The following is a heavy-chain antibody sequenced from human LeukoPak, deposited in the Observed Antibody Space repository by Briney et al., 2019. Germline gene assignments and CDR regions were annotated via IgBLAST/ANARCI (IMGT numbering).Heavy chain of an antibody. CDR3: ARSVAAAGKGDDY. D-gene: IGHD6-13*01. CDR2: IKQAGSER. Sequence: QPGGSLRLPCAASGFTFSSYWMSWVRQAPGKGPEWVANIKQAGSERYYVDSVKGRFTISRDNSKNTLYLQMNSLRAEDTAVYYCARSVAAAGKGDDYWGQGTLVTVSS. J-gene: IGHJ4*02. CDR1: GFTFSSYW. V-gene: IGHV3-7*01.